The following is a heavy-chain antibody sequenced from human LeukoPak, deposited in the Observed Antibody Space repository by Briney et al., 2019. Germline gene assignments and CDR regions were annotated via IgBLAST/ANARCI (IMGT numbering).Heavy chain of an antibody. V-gene: IGHV4-61*02. J-gene: IGHJ3*02. D-gene: IGHD5-24*01. Sequence: SETLSLTCTVSGGSISSGSYYWSWIRQPAGKGLEWIGRIYTGGSTNYNPSLKSRVTISVDTSKNQFSLKLSSAIAADTAVYYCARQIPRREGYNPNAFDIWGQGTMVTVSS. CDR3: ARQIPRREGYNPNAFDI. CDR2: IYTGGST. CDR1: GGSISSGSYY.